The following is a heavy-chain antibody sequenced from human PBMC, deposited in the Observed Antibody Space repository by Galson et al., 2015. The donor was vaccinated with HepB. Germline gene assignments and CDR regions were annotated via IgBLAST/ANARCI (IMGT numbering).Heavy chain of an antibody. CDR2: ISGSGGST. CDR3: AKGTYCSSTSCYYYYGMDV. Sequence: SLRLSCAASGFTVSSNYMSWVRQAPGKGLEWVSAISGSGGSTYYADSVKGRFTISRDNSKNTLYLQMNSLRAEDTAVYYCAKGTYCSSTSCYYYYGMDVWGQGTTVTVSS. J-gene: IGHJ6*02. D-gene: IGHD2-2*01. V-gene: IGHV3-23*01. CDR1: GFTVSSNY.